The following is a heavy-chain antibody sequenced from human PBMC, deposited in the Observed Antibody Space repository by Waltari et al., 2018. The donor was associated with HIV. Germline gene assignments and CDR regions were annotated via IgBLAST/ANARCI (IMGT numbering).Heavy chain of an antibody. V-gene: IGHV4-39*01. D-gene: IGHD3-3*01. Sequence: QLQVHQESGPGLLKASETLSLTCTVSGGPMLSGQSFWGWVRQPPGKGLEWIGSISFGGGTYSNPSLTSRVTISMDTSRNKFFLNLISVTAADTAIYYCAKFSGVTRNNWFQSWGQGTRVTVSS. CDR3: AKFSGVTRNNWFQS. CDR2: ISFGGGT. CDR1: GGPMLSGQSF. J-gene: IGHJ5*01.